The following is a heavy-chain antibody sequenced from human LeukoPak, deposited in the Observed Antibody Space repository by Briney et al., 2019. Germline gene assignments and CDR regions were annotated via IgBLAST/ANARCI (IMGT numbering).Heavy chain of an antibody. D-gene: IGHD3-22*01. CDR3: ASEGYYYDSSGYFDY. Sequence: VKVSCKASGGTFSSYAISWVRQAPGHGLEWMGRIIPIFGTAKYAQKFQGRVTITTDESTSTAYMELSSLRSEDTAVYYCASEGYYYDSSGYFDYWGQGTLVTVSS. J-gene: IGHJ4*02. CDR1: GGTFSSYA. V-gene: IGHV1-69*13. CDR2: IIPIFGTA.